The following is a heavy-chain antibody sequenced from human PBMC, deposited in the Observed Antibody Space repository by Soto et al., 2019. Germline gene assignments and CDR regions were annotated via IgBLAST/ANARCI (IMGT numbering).Heavy chain of an antibody. V-gene: IGHV4-59*08. CDR2: IYYNGDT. Sequence: SETLCLTCSVSGGTISNYYWSWIRQSPAKGLEWIGYIYYNGDTSYNPSLKSRVTISVDTSKSQTSLRLRSVTAADTAVYSCARHPRRADNRGAYAIWGQRSIVTVSS. D-gene: IGHD2-21*01. J-gene: IGHJ3*02. CDR1: GGTISNYY. CDR3: ARHPRRADNRGAYAI.